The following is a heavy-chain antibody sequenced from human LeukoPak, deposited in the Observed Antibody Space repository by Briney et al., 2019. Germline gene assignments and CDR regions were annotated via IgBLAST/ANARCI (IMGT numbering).Heavy chain of an antibody. D-gene: IGHD1-20*01. J-gene: IGHJ4*02. V-gene: IGHV3-30*02. Sequence: GGSLRLSCAASGFTFSSYGMHWVRQAPGKGLEWVAFIRYDGSNKYYADSVKGRFTISRDNSKNTLYLQMNSLRVEDTAVYYCAKAGMTRFDYWGQGIMVTVSS. CDR1: GFTFSSYG. CDR3: AKAGMTRFDY. CDR2: IRYDGSNK.